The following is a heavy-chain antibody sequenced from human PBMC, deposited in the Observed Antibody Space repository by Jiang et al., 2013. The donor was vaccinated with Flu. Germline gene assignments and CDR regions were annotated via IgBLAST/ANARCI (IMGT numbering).Heavy chain of an antibody. CDR2: IYYMGAP. J-gene: IGHJ3*02. CDR3: ARASVVTGAFDI. Sequence: WSWIRQPPGRAWEWIGYIYYMGAPTTTRPSTSRVTISVDTSKNQFSLKLSSVTAADTAVYYCARASVVTGAFDIWGQGTMVTVSS. V-gene: IGHV4-30-4*01. D-gene: IGHD2-15*01.